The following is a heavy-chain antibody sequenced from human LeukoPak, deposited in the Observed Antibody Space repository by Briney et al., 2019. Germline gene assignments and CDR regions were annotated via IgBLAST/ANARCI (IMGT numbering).Heavy chain of an antibody. Sequence: GASVQVSCKASGGTFSSYTISWVRQAPGQGLAWMGGSIPILRTPNYAQKFQGRVTITADESTTTAYMELSSLRSEDTAVYYCAGGLIRGVIRPHYYYAMDVWGKGTTVTVSS. CDR1: GGTFSSYT. CDR2: SIPILRTP. D-gene: IGHD3-10*01. CDR3: AGGLIRGVIRPHYYYAMDV. V-gene: IGHV1-69*16. J-gene: IGHJ6*04.